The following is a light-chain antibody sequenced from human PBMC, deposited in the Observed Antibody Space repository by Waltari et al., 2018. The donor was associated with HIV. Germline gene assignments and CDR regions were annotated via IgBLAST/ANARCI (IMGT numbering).Light chain of an antibody. J-gene: IGLJ1*01. CDR2: DVT. CDR3: CSYAASYIYV. Sequence: QSALTQPRSVSGSPGQSVTISCAGSSSDVGRYDYVSWYQQLPGNAPKVIIYDVTKWPSGVPDRFSGSKSGNTAFLTISGLQAEDEADYYCCSYAASYIYVFGVGTKVTVL. V-gene: IGLV2-11*01. CDR1: SSDVGRYDY.